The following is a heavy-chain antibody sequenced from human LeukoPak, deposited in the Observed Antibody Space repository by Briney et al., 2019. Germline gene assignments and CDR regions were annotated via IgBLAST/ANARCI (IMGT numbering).Heavy chain of an antibody. D-gene: IGHD3-22*01. CDR2: ISYDGSNK. CDR1: GFTFSSYA. CDR3: ARAGDDSSGYYYGPTSYYYYGMDV. Sequence: PGGSLRLSCAASGFTFSSYAMHWVRQAPGKGLEWVAVISYDGSNKYYADSVKGRFTISRDNSKNTLYLQMNSLRAEDTAVYYCARAGDDSSGYYYGPTSYYYYGMDVWGQGTTVTVSS. J-gene: IGHJ6*02. V-gene: IGHV3-30*04.